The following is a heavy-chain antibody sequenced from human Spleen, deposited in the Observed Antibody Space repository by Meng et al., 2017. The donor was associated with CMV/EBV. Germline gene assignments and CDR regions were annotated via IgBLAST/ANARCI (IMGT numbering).Heavy chain of an antibody. CDR2: ISYDGSNK. V-gene: IGHV3-30*04. Sequence: GGSLRLSCAASGFTFSTYAMYWVRLAPGKGLEWVAVISYDGSNKYYADSVKGRFTISRDNSKNTRYLQMNSLRAEDTAVYYCARDLRIHYYDSSLGYWGQGTLVTVSS. CDR1: GFTFSTYA. J-gene: IGHJ4*02. D-gene: IGHD3-22*01. CDR3: ARDLRIHYYDSSLGY.